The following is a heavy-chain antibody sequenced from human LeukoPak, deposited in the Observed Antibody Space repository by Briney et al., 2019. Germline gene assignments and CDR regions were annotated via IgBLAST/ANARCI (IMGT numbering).Heavy chain of an antibody. V-gene: IGHV4-59*01. CDR3: ARGSVKYQLLLSPDDY. J-gene: IGHJ4*02. CDR1: GGSISSYY. CDR2: IYYSGST. D-gene: IGHD2-2*01. Sequence: SETLSLTCTVSGGSISSYYWSWIRQPPGKGLEWIGYIYYSGSTNYNPSLKSRVTISVDTSKNQFSLKLSSVTAADTAVYYCARGSVKYQLLLSPDDYWGQGTLVTVSS.